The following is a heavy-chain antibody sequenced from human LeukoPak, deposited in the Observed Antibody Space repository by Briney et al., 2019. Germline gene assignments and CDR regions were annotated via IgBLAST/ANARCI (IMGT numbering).Heavy chain of an antibody. CDR3: AKDSRGVPYYFDY. J-gene: IGHJ4*02. CDR1: GFTFNNYA. D-gene: IGHD3-10*01. Sequence: GGSLRLSCAASGFTFNNYAMSWVRQAPGKGLEWVSAINGSGGSTYYADSVKGRFTISRDNSKNTLYLQMNSLRAEDTAVYYCAKDSRGVPYYFDYWGQGTLVTVSS. CDR2: INGSGGST. V-gene: IGHV3-23*01.